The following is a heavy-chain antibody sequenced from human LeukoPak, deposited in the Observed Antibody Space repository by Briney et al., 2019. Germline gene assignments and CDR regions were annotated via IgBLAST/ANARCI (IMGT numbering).Heavy chain of an antibody. CDR1: GDSVSSSTAI. J-gene: IGHJ5*02. Sequence: SQTLSLTCAISGDSVSSSTAIWNWIRQSPSRGLEWLGRTYYRSQWNNDYAVSLKGRITVNPDTSKNQFSLRLSSVTAADTAVYYCARASGWHWFDPWGQGTLVTVSS. CDR2: TYYRSQWNN. D-gene: IGHD3-3*01. CDR3: ARASGWHWFDP. V-gene: IGHV6-1*01.